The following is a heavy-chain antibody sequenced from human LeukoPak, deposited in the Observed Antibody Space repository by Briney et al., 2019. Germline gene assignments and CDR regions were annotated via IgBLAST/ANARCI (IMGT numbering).Heavy chain of an antibody. J-gene: IGHJ4*02. CDR1: GFTFSSYG. CDR3: TKDRREYSRCWYLDY. V-gene: IGHV3-30*02. D-gene: IGHD6-6*01. Sequence: PGGSLRLSCAASGFTFSSYGMHWVRQAPGKGLEWVAFIRYDGSNKYYADSVKGRFTIPRDNSKNTLYLQMNSHRAEDTAAYYCTKDRREYSRCWYLDYWGQGTLVNVSS. CDR2: IRYDGSNK.